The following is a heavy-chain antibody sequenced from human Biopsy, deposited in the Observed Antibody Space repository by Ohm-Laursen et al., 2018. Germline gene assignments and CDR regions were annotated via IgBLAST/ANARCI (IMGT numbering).Heavy chain of an antibody. J-gene: IGHJ4*02. CDR1: GDSISSDF. Sequence: SETLSLTCTVSGDSISSDFWSWIRQTPGKGLEWIGYISYTGDTNYNPPLESRITISLDTSKNQFSLMLSSVTAADTAVYYCARSNGYGDYRFDDWGQGTLVTVAS. CDR2: ISYTGDT. V-gene: IGHV4-59*01. CDR3: ARSNGYGDYRFDD. D-gene: IGHD4-11*01.